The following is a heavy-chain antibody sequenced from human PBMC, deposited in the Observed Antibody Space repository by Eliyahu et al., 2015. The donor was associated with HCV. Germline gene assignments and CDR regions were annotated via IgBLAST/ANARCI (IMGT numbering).Heavy chain of an antibody. CDR2: IYYSGST. CDR1: GGSISSGDYY. Sequence: QVQLQESGPGLVKPSQTLSLTCIVSGGSISSGDYYWSWIRQPPGKGLEWIGYIYYSGSTYYNPSLKSRVTISVDTSKKQFSLKLSSVTAADTAVYYCARSERCSTNCYSYYFYGMDVWGQGTTVTVSS. CDR3: ARSERCSTNCYSYYFYGMDV. J-gene: IGHJ6*02. V-gene: IGHV4-30-4*01. D-gene: IGHD2-2*01.